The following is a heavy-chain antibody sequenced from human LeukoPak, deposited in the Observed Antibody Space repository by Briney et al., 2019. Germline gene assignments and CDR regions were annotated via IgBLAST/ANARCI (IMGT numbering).Heavy chain of an antibody. Sequence: GGSLRLSCAASGFTFSSYGMHWVRQAPGKGLEWVAVISYDGSNKYYADSVKGRFTISRDNSKNTLYPQMNSLRAEDTAVYYCAKDPYYYGSAAIDYWGQGTLVTVSS. CDR3: AKDPYYYGSAAIDY. J-gene: IGHJ4*02. CDR2: ISYDGSNK. D-gene: IGHD3-10*01. V-gene: IGHV3-30*18. CDR1: GFTFSSYG.